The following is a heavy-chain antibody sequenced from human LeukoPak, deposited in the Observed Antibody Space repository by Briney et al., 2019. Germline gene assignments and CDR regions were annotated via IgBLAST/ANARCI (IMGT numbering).Heavy chain of an antibody. CDR3: ARGIAAAGSY. J-gene: IGHJ4*02. D-gene: IGHD6-13*01. CDR2: IRQDGSDK. V-gene: IGHV3-7*03. Sequence: GGSLRLSCVASGFTLSSYWVTWVRQAPGKGLEWVANIRQDGSDKYYMDSVKGRFTISRDNAKNSVYLQMNSLRVEDTAVYYCARGIAAAGSYWGQGTLVTVSS. CDR1: GFTLSSYW.